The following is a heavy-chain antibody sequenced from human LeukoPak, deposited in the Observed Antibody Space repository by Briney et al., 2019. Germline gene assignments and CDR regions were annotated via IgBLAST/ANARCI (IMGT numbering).Heavy chain of an antibody. CDR2: IKGDGSHT. V-gene: IGHV3-74*01. J-gene: IGHJ5*01. CDR3: VRDWDHFDFDS. D-gene: IGHD3-9*01. Sequence: PGGSLRLSCAASGFTFSSYWMHWVRQAPGKGLVRVSRIKGDGSHTIYADSVKGRFTISRDNAKNTLYLQMRSLRAEDTAVYYCVRDWDHFDFDSWGQGTLVTVSS. CDR1: GFTFSSYW.